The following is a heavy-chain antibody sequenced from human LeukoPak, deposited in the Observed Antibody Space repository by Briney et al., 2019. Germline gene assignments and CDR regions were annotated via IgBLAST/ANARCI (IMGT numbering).Heavy chain of an antibody. CDR3: ARDRTVAYVWGSYRSNWFDP. J-gene: IGHJ5*02. CDR1: GFTFSSYS. D-gene: IGHD3-16*02. V-gene: IGHV3-7*01. Sequence: PGGSLRLSCAASGFTFSSYSMNWVRQAPGKRLEWVANIKQDGSEKYYVDSVKGRFTISRDNAKNSLYLQMNSLRAEDTAVYYCARDRTVAYVWGSYRSNWFDPWGQGTLVTVSS. CDR2: IKQDGSEK.